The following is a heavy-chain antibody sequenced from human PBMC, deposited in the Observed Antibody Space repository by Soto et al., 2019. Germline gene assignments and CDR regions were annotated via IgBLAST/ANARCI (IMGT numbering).Heavy chain of an antibody. CDR2: IKQDGTET. V-gene: IGHV3-7*03. Sequence: GSLRLSCVASGFTFTPYWMSWVCQAPGKGPQWVANIKQDGTETYYVDSVKGRFTISRDNTKNSVYLQKNSLRAEDTAVYYCARDRNYYFYYGFDVWGRGTTVTVSS. CDR3: ARDRNYYFYYGFDV. CDR1: GFTFTPYW. J-gene: IGHJ6*02.